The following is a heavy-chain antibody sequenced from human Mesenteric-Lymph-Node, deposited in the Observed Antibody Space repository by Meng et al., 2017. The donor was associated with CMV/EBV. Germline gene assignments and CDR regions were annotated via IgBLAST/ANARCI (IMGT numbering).Heavy chain of an antibody. CDR3: ARDRLVIIGLYYYYYGMDV. Sequence: GGSLRLSCTASGVTFSHYGIHWVRLAPGKGLEWVAVISYDGSNKYYADSVKGRFTISRDNSKNTLYLQMNSLRAEDTAVYYCARDRLVIIGLYYYYYGMDVWGQGTTVTVSS. CDR1: GVTFSHYG. D-gene: IGHD3-9*01. CDR2: ISYDGSNK. V-gene: IGHV3-30*19. J-gene: IGHJ6*02.